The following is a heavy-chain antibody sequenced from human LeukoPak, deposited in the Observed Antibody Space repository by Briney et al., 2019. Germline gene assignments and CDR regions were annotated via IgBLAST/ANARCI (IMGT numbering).Heavy chain of an antibody. D-gene: IGHD6-13*01. CDR3: AGGGSSWYDY. V-gene: IGHV4-38-2*02. CDR1: GYSISSGYY. CDR2: IYHSGST. J-gene: IGHJ4*02. Sequence: SETLSLTCTVSGYSISSGYYWGWIRQPPGKGLEWIGSIYHSGSTYYNPSLKSRVTISADTSKNQFSLQLSSVTAADTAVYYCAGGGSSWYDYWGQGTLVTVSS.